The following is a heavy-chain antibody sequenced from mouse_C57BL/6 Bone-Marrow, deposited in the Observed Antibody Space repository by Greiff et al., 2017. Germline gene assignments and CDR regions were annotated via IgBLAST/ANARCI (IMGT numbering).Heavy chain of an antibody. J-gene: IGHJ3*01. V-gene: IGHV1-55*01. D-gene: IGHD2-3*01. CDR1: GYTFTSYW. Sequence: QVQLQQPGAELVKPGASVKMSCKASGYTFTSYWITWVKQRPGQGLEWIGDIYPGSGSTNYNEKFKSKATLTVDTSSSTAYMQLSILTSEDSAVYYCARAIYDGYYWFAYWGQGTLVTVSA. CDR3: ARAIYDGYYWFAY. CDR2: IYPGSGST.